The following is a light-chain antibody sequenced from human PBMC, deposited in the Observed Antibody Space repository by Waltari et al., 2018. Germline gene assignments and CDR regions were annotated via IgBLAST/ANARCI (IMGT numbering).Light chain of an antibody. J-gene: IGKJ5*01. CDR2: GAS. CDR1: QSVSSN. Sequence: EIVMTQSPATLSVSQGERANLSCRASQSVSSNLTWYQQRPGQAPRLLIYGASTRATGIPARFSGSGSGTEFTLTISSLQSEDFAVYYCQQYNNWPPITFGQGTRLEIK. V-gene: IGKV3-15*01. CDR3: QQYNNWPPIT.